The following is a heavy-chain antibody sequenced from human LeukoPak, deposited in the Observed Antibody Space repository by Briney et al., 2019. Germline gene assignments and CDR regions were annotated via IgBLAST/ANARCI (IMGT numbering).Heavy chain of an antibody. D-gene: IGHD6-13*01. CDR1: GFTFSSYA. CDR3: ASRSLGIATN. V-gene: IGHV3-21*01. Sequence: GGSLRLSCAASGFTFSSYAMSWVRQAPGKGLEWVSSISSSSSYIYYADSVKGRFTISRDNAKNSLYLQMNSLRAEDTAVYYCASRSLGIATNWGQGTLVTVSS. CDR2: ISSSSSYI. J-gene: IGHJ4*02.